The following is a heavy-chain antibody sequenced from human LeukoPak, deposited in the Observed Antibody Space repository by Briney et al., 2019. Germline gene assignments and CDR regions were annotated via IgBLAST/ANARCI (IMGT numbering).Heavy chain of an antibody. D-gene: IGHD6-25*01. CDR1: GFSFSTYS. Sequence: PGGSLRLSCAASGFSFSTYSMIWVRQAPGKGLEWVSSVSGTSEYIYYADSVKGRFTISRDNSKNTLYLQMNSLRAEDTAVYYCAHGYYWGQGTLVTVSS. CDR3: AHGYY. CDR2: VSGTSEYI. V-gene: IGHV3-21*04. J-gene: IGHJ4*02.